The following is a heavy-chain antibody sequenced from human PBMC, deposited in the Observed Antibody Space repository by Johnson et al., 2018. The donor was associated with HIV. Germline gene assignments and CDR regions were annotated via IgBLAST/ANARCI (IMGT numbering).Heavy chain of an antibody. CDR2: IYGGGTT. V-gene: IGHV3-66*01. Sequence: VQLVESGGGLVQPGGSLRLSCAASGFTFSSYWMHWVRQAPGKGLEWVSLIYGGGTTYYADSVKGRFTVSRDNSKNTLYLQMNSLRAEDTAVYYCARSKDCSVGTCPDAFDIWGQGTLVMVSS. CDR3: ARSKDCSVGTCPDAFDI. J-gene: IGHJ3*02. CDR1: GFTFSSYW. D-gene: IGHD2-15*01.